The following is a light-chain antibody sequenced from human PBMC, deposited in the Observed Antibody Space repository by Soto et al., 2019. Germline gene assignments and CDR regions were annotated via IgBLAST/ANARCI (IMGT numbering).Light chain of an antibody. CDR3: QQYGSSPPIT. CDR2: GAS. Sequence: EIVLTQSPGTLSLSPGERATLSCRASQSVSSSYLAWYQQKPGQAPRLLLYGASSRATGIPDRFSGSGSGTDFTLTTSRLVPEDFAVYYCQQYGSSPPITFGQGTRLEIK. CDR1: QSVSSSY. J-gene: IGKJ5*01. V-gene: IGKV3-20*01.